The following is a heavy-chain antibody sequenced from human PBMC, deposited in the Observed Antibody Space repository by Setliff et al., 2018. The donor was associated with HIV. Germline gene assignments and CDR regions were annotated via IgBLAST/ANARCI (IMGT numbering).Heavy chain of an antibody. D-gene: IGHD4-17*01. V-gene: IGHV3-20*04. CDR3: ARRAPDYGDYITPIDY. CDR1: GFTFDDYG. J-gene: IGHJ4*02. Sequence: GGSLRLSCAASGFTFDDYGMSWVRQAPGKGLEWVSGINWNGGSTGSADSVKGRFTVSRDNAKNSLYLQMNSLRAEDTAVYYCARRAPDYGDYITPIDYWGQGTLVAVSS. CDR2: INWNGGST.